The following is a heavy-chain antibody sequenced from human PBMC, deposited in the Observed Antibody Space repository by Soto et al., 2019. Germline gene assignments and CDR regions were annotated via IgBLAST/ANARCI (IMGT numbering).Heavy chain of an antibody. Sequence: GGSLRLSCAASGFTVSSNYMSWVRQAPGKGLEWVSVIYSGGSTYYADSVKGRFTISRDNSKNTLYLQMNSLRAEDTAVYYCARARYFDWSPQYYYYYYMDVWGKGTTVTVSS. J-gene: IGHJ6*03. CDR3: ARARYFDWSPQYYYYYYMDV. CDR1: GFTVSSNY. CDR2: IYSGGST. V-gene: IGHV3-66*01. D-gene: IGHD3-9*01.